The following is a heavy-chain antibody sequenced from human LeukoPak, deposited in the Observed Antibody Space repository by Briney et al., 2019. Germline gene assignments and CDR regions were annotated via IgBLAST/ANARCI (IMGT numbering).Heavy chain of an antibody. CDR2: ILGTGDYT. CDR1: GFTFSNYV. CDR3: ARGSKGTYDY. Sequence: PGGSLRLSCVASGFTFSNYVMTWVRQAPGKGLGWVSSILGTGDYTYYADSVKGRFTISRDNSKNTLYLQMNSLRAGDTAIYYCARGSKGTYDYWGQGTLVTVSS. V-gene: IGHV3-23*01. J-gene: IGHJ4*02.